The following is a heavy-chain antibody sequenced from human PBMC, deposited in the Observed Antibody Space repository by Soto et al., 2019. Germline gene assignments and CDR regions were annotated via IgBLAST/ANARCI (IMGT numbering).Heavy chain of an antibody. Sequence: PSETLSLTCAVYGGSFSGYYWSWIRQPPGKGLEWIGEINHSGSTNYNPSLKSQVTISVDTSKNQFSLKLSSVTAADTAVYYCARSRYCSGGSCYSHYYYYYGMDVWGQGTTVTVSS. CDR3: ARSRYCSGGSCYSHYYYYYGMDV. D-gene: IGHD2-15*01. J-gene: IGHJ6*02. CDR2: INHSGST. CDR1: GGSFSGYY. V-gene: IGHV4-34*01.